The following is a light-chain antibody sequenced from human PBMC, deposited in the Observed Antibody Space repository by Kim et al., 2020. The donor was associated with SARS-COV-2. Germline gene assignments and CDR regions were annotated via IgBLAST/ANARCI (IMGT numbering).Light chain of an antibody. CDR3: QQYYSTPYT. CDR1: QSVIYSSNNQNY. J-gene: IGKJ2*01. CDR2: WAS. Sequence: RATINCKSSQSVIYSSNNQNYLAWYQQKPGQPPMLLIYWASTREYGVPDRFSGSGSGTDFTLTISSLQAEDVAVYYCQQYYSTPYTFGQGTKLEI. V-gene: IGKV4-1*01.